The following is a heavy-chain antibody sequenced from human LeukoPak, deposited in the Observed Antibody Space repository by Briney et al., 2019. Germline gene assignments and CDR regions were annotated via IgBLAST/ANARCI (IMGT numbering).Heavy chain of an antibody. Sequence: GGSLRLSSAASGFTFSSYGMHWVRQAPGKGLEWVAFIRYDGSNKYYADSVKGRFTISRDNSKNTLYLEMNSLRAEDTAVFYCAKDGVILAPGIYWYMDVWGRGTTVTVSS. CDR3: AKDGVILAPGIYWYMDV. CDR2: IRYDGSNK. CDR1: GFTFSSYG. J-gene: IGHJ6*03. V-gene: IGHV3-30*02. D-gene: IGHD3-16*02.